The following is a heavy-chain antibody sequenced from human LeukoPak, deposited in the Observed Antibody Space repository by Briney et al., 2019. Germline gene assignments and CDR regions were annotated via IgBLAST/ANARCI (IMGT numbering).Heavy chain of an antibody. CDR3: AREGIRGSYYTD. Sequence: SETLSLTCTVSGGSINNYYWSWIRQPPGKGLEWIGFIYYSGTTKYNPSLSSRVTISVDTSYNQFSLNLTSVTAADTAVYYCAREGIRGSYYTDWGRGTLVIVSS. V-gene: IGHV4-59*01. J-gene: IGHJ1*01. CDR2: IYYSGTT. CDR1: GGSINNYY. D-gene: IGHD1-26*01.